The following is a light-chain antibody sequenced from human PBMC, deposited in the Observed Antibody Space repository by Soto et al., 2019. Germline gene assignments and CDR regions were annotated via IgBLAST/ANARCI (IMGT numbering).Light chain of an antibody. V-gene: IGKV3-20*01. CDR1: QPVSSNY. Sequence: EGVLTQSPCTLSLSPGERATLSCRASQPVSSNYLAWYQQKPGQAPRLLIYGASGRATGIPDRFSGSGSGTDFTLTISRLEPEDFAVYYCQQYGSSPRTFGQGTKVDIK. J-gene: IGKJ1*01. CDR2: GAS. CDR3: QQYGSSPRT.